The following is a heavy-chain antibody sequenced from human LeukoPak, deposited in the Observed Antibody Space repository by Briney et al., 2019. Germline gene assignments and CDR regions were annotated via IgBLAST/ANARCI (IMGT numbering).Heavy chain of an antibody. D-gene: IGHD6-13*01. V-gene: IGHV4-34*01. Sequence: SETLSLTCAVYGGSFSGYYWSWIRQPPGKGLEWIGEINHSGSTNYNPSLKSRVTISVDTSKNQFSLKLSSVTAADTAVYYCARGAAAAARVLGYWGQGTLVTVSS. CDR1: GGSFSGYY. CDR3: ARGAAAAARVLGY. CDR2: INHSGST. J-gene: IGHJ4*02.